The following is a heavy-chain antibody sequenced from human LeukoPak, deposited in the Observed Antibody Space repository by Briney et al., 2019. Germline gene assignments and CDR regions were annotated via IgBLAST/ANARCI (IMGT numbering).Heavy chain of an antibody. V-gene: IGHV4-39*01. Sequence: SETLSLTCTVSGGSIRDTSYYWVWIRQPPGKELEWIGIIYYTGTAYYNPSLKSRVTISVDTSRDQFSLRLSSVTAADTAVYYCARLGHYPNSRTRPNWFDSWGQGTLVSVSS. CDR1: GGSIRDTSYY. CDR3: ARLGHYPNSRTRPNWFDS. D-gene: IGHD1-1*01. J-gene: IGHJ5*01. CDR2: IYYTGTA.